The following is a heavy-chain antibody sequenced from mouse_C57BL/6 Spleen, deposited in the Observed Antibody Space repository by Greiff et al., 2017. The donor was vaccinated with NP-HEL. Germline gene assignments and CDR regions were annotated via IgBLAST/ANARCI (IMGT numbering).Heavy chain of an antibody. J-gene: IGHJ1*03. CDR2: ISSGSSTI. CDR1: GFTFSDYG. Sequence: VQLQQSGGGLVKPGGSLKLSCAASGFTFSDYGMHWVRQAPEKGLEWVAYISSGSSTIYYADTVKGRFTISRDNAKNTLFMQMTSLRSEDTAMYYCARSDYGSSYWYFDVWGTGTTVTVSS. CDR3: ARSDYGSSYWYFDV. D-gene: IGHD1-1*01. V-gene: IGHV5-17*01.